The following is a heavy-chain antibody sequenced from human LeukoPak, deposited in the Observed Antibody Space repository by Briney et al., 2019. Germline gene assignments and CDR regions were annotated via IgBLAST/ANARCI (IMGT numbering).Heavy chain of an antibody. V-gene: IGHV1-18*01. CDR3: ARDRGERWLPLIDY. Sequence: VSVKVSCKASGYTFTSYGISWVRQAPGQGLEWMGWISAYNGNTNYAQKLQGRVTMTTDTSTSTVYMELSSLRSEDTAVYYCARDRGERWLPLIDYWGQGTLVTVSS. CDR2: ISAYNGNT. D-gene: IGHD5-24*01. J-gene: IGHJ4*02. CDR1: GYTFTSYG.